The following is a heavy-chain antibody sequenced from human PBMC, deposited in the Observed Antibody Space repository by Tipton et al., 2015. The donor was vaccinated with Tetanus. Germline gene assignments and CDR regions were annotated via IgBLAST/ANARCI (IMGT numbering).Heavy chain of an antibody. CDR3: ARESNRGGYVDY. CDR2: VYSGGNT. J-gene: IGHJ4*02. Sequence: SLRLSCAASGFSVKSHYMSWVRQAPGKGLEWVSVVYSGGNTYYADSVKGRFTISRDLSKNTLSLHVTSLRVEDTAIYYCARESNRGGYVDYWGQGALVTVSS. V-gene: IGHV3-53*01. D-gene: IGHD5-12*01. CDR1: GFSVKSHY.